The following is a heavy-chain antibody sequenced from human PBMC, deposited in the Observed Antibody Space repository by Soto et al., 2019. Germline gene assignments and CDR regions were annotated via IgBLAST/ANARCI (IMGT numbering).Heavy chain of an antibody. J-gene: IGHJ3*01. Sequence: QITLKESGPPLVKPTQTLTLTCIFSSFSFSADGVGVGWIRQPPGKALEWLALIYWDDDTRYRPSLKSRLTITKDSSKNQVVLTMTNMDPVDTATYYCAHAFGGTSWPNDAFDVWGQGTVVTVSS. CDR3: AHAFGGTSWPNDAFDV. D-gene: IGHD3-16*01. CDR2: IYWDDDT. V-gene: IGHV2-5*02. CDR1: SFSFSADGVG.